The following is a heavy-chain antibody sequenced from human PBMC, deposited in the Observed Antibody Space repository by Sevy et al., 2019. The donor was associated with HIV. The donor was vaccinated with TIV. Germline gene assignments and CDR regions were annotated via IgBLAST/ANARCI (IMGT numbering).Heavy chain of an antibody. CDR1: GFTFSYSG. CDR2: IKYDGNNK. D-gene: IGHD6-13*01. CDR3: AKNTAAGGIGDFDY. Sequence: GGSLRLSCAASGFTFSYSGMHWVRQAPGQGLEWVTFIKYDGNNKNYADSVNGRFTISRDYSKITLYLQMKCLRSDDTAVYSCAKNTAAGGIGDFDYWGQGTLVTLSS. V-gene: IGHV3-30*02. J-gene: IGHJ4*02.